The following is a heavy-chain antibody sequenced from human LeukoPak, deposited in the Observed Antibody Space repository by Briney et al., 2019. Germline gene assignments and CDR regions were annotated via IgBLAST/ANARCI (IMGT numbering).Heavy chain of an antibody. D-gene: IGHD5-18*01. CDR2: IRSKAYGGTT. CDR1: GFIFGDHA. V-gene: IGHV3-49*04. J-gene: IGHJ6*02. Sequence: GGSLRLSCTASGFIFGDHAMSWVRQAPGKGLEWVGFIRSKAYGGTTEYAASVKGRFTISRDDSRGIAYLQMSSPETEDTACYYCTRGPIQLWIHNGIDVWGQGTTVTVSS. CDR3: TRGPIQLWIHNGIDV.